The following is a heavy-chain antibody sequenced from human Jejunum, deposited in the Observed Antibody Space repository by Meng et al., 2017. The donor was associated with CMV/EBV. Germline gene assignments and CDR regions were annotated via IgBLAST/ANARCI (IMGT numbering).Heavy chain of an antibody. CDR3: ARGCPLTGTWWFDP. D-gene: IGHD7-27*01. J-gene: IGHJ5*02. CDR2: IYSGGST. Sequence: GGSITSGGHSWAWIRQFPGKGLEWIGSIYSGGSTNYNPSLKSRVATLLDTSKNEFSLKLTSVTVADTAIYYCARGCPLTGTWWFDPWGPGTLVTVSS. CDR1: GGSITSGGHS. V-gene: IGHV4-31*02.